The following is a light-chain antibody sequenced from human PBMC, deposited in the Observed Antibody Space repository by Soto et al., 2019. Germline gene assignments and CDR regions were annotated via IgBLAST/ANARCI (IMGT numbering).Light chain of an antibody. V-gene: IGKV1-33*01. CDR2: DAS. Sequence: DIQMTQSPSSLSASVGDRVTITCQASQDISNYLNWYQQKPGKAPKLLIYDASNLETGVPSRFSGSGSGTDFXXXXXXXXXXXXXTYYCQQXDXLPPTFGPGTXV. J-gene: IGKJ3*01. CDR1: QDISNY. CDR3: QQXDXLPPT.